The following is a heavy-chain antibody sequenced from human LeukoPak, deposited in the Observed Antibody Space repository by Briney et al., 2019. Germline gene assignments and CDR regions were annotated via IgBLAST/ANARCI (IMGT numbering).Heavy chain of an antibody. CDR1: GFTVSSSY. CDR2: MYTGGTT. J-gene: IGHJ4*02. Sequence: GGSLRLSCAASGFTVSSSYMSWVRQAPGKGLEWVSLMYTGGTTYYADSVKGRFTISRDNSKNTLYLQMNSLRAEDTAVYYCARDIPFDYWGQGTLVTVSS. V-gene: IGHV3-53*01. CDR3: ARDIPFDY.